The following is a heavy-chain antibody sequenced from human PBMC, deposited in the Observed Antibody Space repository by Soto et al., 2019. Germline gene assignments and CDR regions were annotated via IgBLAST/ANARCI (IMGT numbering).Heavy chain of an antibody. Sequence: SETLSLTCTVSGGSISSSSYYWGWIRQPPGKGLEWIGSIYYSGSTYYNPSLKSRVTISVDTSKNQFSLKLSSVTAADTAVYYCARRGAYGSGSYYSPHYFDYWGQGTLVTVSS. CDR2: IYYSGST. CDR3: ARRGAYGSGSYYSPHYFDY. V-gene: IGHV4-39*01. D-gene: IGHD3-10*01. J-gene: IGHJ4*02. CDR1: GGSISSSSYY.